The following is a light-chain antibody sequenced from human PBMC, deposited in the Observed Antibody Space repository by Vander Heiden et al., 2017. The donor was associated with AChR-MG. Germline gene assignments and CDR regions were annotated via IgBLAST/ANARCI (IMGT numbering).Light chain of an antibody. CDR2: AAS. J-gene: IGKJ4*01. CDR1: QSVSSY. Sequence: EIVLTQSPATLSLSPGERATLSCRASQSVSSYLAWYQQKSGQAPRLLIYAASNRATGIPARFSGSGSGTDFTLTISSLKPEDFAAYYCQQRSNWPLTFGGGTTVEIK. CDR3: QQRSNWPLT. V-gene: IGKV3-11*01.